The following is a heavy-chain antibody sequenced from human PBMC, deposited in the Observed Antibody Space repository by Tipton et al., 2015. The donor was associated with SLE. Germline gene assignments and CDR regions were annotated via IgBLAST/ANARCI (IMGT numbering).Heavy chain of an antibody. V-gene: IGHV4-34*01. Sequence: TLSLTCAVYGGSFSGYYWSWIRQPPGKGLEWIGEINHSGSTNYNPSLKSRVTISVDTSKNQFSLRLSSVTAADTAVYYCARHLRGHDAFDIWGQGTMVTVS. J-gene: IGHJ3*02. D-gene: IGHD3-16*01. CDR2: INHSGST. CDR1: GGSFSGYY. CDR3: ARHLRGHDAFDI.